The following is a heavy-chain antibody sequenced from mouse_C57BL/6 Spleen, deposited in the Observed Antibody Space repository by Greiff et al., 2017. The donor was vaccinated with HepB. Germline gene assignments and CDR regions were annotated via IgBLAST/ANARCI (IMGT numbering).Heavy chain of an antibody. Sequence: DVQLQESGGGLVQPGGSMKLSCVASGFTFSNYWMNWVRQSPEKGLEWVAQIRLKSDNYATHYAESVKGRFTISRDDSKSSVYLQMNNLRAEDTGIYYCTELLWYAMDYWGQGTSVTVSS. CDR3: TELLWYAMDY. CDR2: IRLKSDNYAT. D-gene: IGHD2-1*01. J-gene: IGHJ4*01. CDR1: GFTFSNYW. V-gene: IGHV6-3*01.